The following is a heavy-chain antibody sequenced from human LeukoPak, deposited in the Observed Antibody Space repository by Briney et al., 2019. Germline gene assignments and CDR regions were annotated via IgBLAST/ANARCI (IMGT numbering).Heavy chain of an antibody. CDR2: IIPIFGTA. D-gene: IGHD3-3*01. V-gene: IGHV1-69*05. CDR3: ARAPQIRFLEWLPPFDY. Sequence: SVKVSCKASGGTFSSYAISWVRQAPGQGLEWMGGIIPIFGTANYAQKFQGRVTMTRDTSISTAYMELSRLRSDDTAVYYCARAPQIRFLEWLPPFDYWGQGTLVTVSS. CDR1: GGTFSSYA. J-gene: IGHJ4*02.